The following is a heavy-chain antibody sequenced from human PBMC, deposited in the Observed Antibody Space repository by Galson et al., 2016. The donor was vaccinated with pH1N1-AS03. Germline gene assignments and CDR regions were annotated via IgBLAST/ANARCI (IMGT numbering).Heavy chain of an antibody. CDR2: IYPNNGDT. Sequence: SVKVSCKASGYPFIGYYMHWVRQAPGQGLEWMGRIYPNNGDTVYVRNLQGRVTITRDTSASTAYMELSSLRSEDTAVYYCARDRGSGYDLFDYYYGMDVWGQGTTVTVSS. CDR3: ARDRGSGYDLFDYYYGMDV. D-gene: IGHD5-12*01. V-gene: IGHV1-2*06. CDR1: GYPFIGYY. J-gene: IGHJ6*02.